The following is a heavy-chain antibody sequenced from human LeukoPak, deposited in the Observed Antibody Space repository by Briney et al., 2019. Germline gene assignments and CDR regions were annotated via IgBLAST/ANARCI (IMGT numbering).Heavy chain of an antibody. CDR1: GFTFSSYA. D-gene: IGHD3-22*01. CDR3: AKDLQYYYDSSCYSFFDY. CDR2: ISGSGGST. Sequence: GGSLRLSCAASGFTFSSYAMSWVRQAPGKGLEWVSAISGSGGSTYYADSVKGRFTISRDNSKNTLYLQMNSLRAEDTAVYYCAKDLQYYYDSSCYSFFDYWGQGTLVTVSS. J-gene: IGHJ4*02. V-gene: IGHV3-23*01.